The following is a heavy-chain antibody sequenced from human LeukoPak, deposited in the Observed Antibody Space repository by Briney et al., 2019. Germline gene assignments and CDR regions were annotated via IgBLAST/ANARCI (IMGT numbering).Heavy chain of an antibody. V-gene: IGHV1-2*06. CDR1: GYTFTGYY. J-gene: IGHJ5*02. Sequence: ASVKVSCKASGYTFTGYYMHWVRQAPGQGLEWMGRINPNSGGTNYAQKFQGGVTMTRDTSISTAYMELSRLRSDDTAVYYCARVAKDTGNWFDPWGQGTLVTVSS. D-gene: IGHD5-18*01. CDR3: ARVAKDTGNWFDP. CDR2: INPNSGGT.